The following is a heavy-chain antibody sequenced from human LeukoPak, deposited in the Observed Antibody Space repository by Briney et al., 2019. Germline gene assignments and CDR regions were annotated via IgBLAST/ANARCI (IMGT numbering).Heavy chain of an antibody. J-gene: IGHJ3*02. CDR3: ARRERLGYSYGRGTFDI. V-gene: IGHV3-11*06. CDR2: ISSSSSFT. Sequence: GGSLRLSCAASGFTFSDYYMSWMRQAPGKGLEWLSHISSSSSFTHYADSVEGRFTISRDNAKNSLYLQMNSLRAEDTAVYYCARRERLGYSYGRGTFDIWGQGTMVTVSS. CDR1: GFTFSDYY. D-gene: IGHD5-18*01.